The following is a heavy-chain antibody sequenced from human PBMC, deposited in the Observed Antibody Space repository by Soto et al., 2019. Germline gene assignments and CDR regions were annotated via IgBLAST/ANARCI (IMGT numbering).Heavy chain of an antibody. CDR2: IHYSGNT. V-gene: IGHV4-59*01. CDR1: GNSINNYY. Sequence: PSETLSLTCTVSGNSINNYYWNWVRQPPGKGPEWIGHIHYSGNTIYNPSLKWRGTISLYTSKSQFSLKLSSVTAADTAVYYCARVDPAHPYYYYYYYIDVWGKGTTVTVSS. D-gene: IGHD2-2*01. J-gene: IGHJ6*03. CDR3: ARVDPAHPYYYYYYYIDV.